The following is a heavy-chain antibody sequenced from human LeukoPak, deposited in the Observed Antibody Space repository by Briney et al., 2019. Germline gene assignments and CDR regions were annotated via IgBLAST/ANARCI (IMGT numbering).Heavy chain of an antibody. J-gene: IGHJ4*02. CDR3: ARGRGGPPFDF. D-gene: IGHD3-10*01. Sequence: GGSLRLSCAASGFSFRGYGMRWVRQAPGRGLEYVSAISADGGTTDYLNSVKGRFTISRDNSKNTLYLQMGRLRSDDTAIYYCARGRGGPPFDFWGQGTVVTVAS. CDR2: ISADGGTT. CDR1: GFSFRGYG. V-gene: IGHV3-64*01.